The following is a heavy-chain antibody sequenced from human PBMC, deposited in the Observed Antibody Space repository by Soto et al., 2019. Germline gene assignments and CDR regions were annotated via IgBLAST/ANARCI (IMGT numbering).Heavy chain of an antibody. CDR1: GFTFSSYW. CDR3: ARELRMVYANDGNY. Sequence: GGSLRLSCAASGFTFSSYWMSWVRQAPGKGLEWVANIRQDGSEKYYVDSVKGRFTISRDTAKNSLYLQMNSLRAEDTAVYYCARELRMVYANDGNYGGQGTRVTVSS. V-gene: IGHV3-7*05. CDR2: IRQDGSEK. J-gene: IGHJ4*02. D-gene: IGHD2-8*01.